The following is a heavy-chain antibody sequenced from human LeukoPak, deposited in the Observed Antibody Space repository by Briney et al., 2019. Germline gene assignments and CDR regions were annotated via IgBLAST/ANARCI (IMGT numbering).Heavy chain of an antibody. CDR1: GFTFSSYA. V-gene: IGHV3-74*01. CDR3: AREYYGSGSLDY. J-gene: IGHJ4*02. Sequence: GGSLILSCAASGFTFSSYAMSWVRQAPGKGLVWVSRINSDGSSTSYADSVKGRFTISRDNAKNTLYLQMNSLRAEDTAVYYCAREYYGSGSLDYWGQGTLVTVSS. CDR2: INSDGSST. D-gene: IGHD3-10*01.